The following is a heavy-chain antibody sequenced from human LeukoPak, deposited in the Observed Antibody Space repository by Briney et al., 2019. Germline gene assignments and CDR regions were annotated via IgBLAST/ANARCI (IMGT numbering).Heavy chain of an antibody. J-gene: IGHJ6*03. D-gene: IGHD5-12*01. CDR2: ISGSGGST. CDR3: AKDRGYDLKNYYYYYMDV. V-gene: IGHV3-23*01. CDR1: GFSFSNYG. Sequence: GGSLRLSCAASGFSFSNYGMHWVRQAPGKGLEWVSAISGSGGSTYYADSVKGRFTISRDNSKNTLYLQMNSLRAEDTAVYYCAKDRGYDLKNYYYYYMDVWGKGTTVTVSS.